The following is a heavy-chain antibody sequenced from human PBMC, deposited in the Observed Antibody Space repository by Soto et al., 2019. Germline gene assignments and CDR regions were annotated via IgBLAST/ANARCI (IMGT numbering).Heavy chain of an antibody. CDR1: GFTFSNYW. CDR3: LSWVGSGQHGN. V-gene: IGHV3-74*01. D-gene: IGHD6-19*01. CDR2: LNPDGSNT. Sequence: GGSLRLSCAASGFTFSNYWMHWVRQAPGEGLVWVSRLNPDGSNTKYADSVKGRFTISRDNAKNTLFLQMNSLRGDDTAMYYCLSWVGSGQHGNWGQGTLVTVSS. J-gene: IGHJ4*02.